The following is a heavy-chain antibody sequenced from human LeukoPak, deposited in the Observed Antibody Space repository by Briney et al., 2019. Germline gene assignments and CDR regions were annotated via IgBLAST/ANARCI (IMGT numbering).Heavy chain of an antibody. V-gene: IGHV3-33*01. CDR3: ARDPPMYYYDEPGSRDAFDI. CDR1: GFTFSRYG. D-gene: IGHD3-22*01. J-gene: IGHJ3*02. Sequence: PGSSLRLSCAASGFTFSRYGMQCVRQAPGKGLEGGGVIWYEGSNKYYAESVKGRLTISSDNSKNPLHLQMNSLRAEDTAVYYCARDPPMYYYDEPGSRDAFDIWGQGTMVTVSS. CDR2: IWYEGSNK.